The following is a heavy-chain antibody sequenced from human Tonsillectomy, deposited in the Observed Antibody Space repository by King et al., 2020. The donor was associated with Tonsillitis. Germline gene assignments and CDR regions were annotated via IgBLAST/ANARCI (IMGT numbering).Heavy chain of an antibody. CDR2: RKRDGSEK. CDR1: GFTFSNYC. J-gene: IGHJ4*02. Sequence: EVQLVESGGGLVQPGGSLRLAFAASGFTFSNYCMGWVLQAPGQGRAWVANRKRDGSEKLYVDSVKGRFTISRDTAKNSLFLHINSLRAEDTAVYYCTRDSLAGTRDQSRYWGQGTLVTVSS. D-gene: IGHD1-7*01. V-gene: IGHV3-7*01. CDR3: TRDSLAGTRDQSRY.